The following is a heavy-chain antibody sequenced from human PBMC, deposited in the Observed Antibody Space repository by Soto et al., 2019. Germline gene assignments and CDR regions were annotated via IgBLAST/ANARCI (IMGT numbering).Heavy chain of an antibody. CDR1: RFTFSSYG. J-gene: IGHJ4*02. CDR3: AKDDNYDYVWGTYRSLYFDY. D-gene: IGHD3-16*02. CDR2: ISHDGSNK. Sequence: QVQLVESGGGVVQPGRSLRLSCTASRFTFSSYGMHWVRQAPGKGLEWVAVISHDGSNKYYADSVKGRFTISRDNSKNKLYLQMNSLRAEDTAVYYCAKDDNYDYVWGTYRSLYFDYWGRGTLVTVSS. V-gene: IGHV3-30*18.